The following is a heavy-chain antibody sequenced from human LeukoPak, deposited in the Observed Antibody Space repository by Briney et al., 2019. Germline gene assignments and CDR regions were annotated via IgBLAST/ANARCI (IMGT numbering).Heavy chain of an antibody. CDR2: VSGNGGST. J-gene: IGHJ4*02. Sequence: GGSLRPSCAASGFTFSSYAMNWVRQAPGKGLEWVSGVSGNGGSTYYADSVKGRFTISRDDSKNTLYLQMNSLRTEDTAVYYCAKSYSSGWSCIDYWGQGTLVTVSS. CDR3: AKSYSSGWSCIDY. CDR1: GFTFSSYA. D-gene: IGHD6-19*01. V-gene: IGHV3-23*01.